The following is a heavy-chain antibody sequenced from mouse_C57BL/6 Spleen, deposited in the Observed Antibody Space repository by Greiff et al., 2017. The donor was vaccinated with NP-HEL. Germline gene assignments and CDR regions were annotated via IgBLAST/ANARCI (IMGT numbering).Heavy chain of an antibody. CDR2: IYPGNSDT. CDR3: TGYDYDGGVYFDY. Sequence: VQLQQSGTVLARPGASVKMSCKTSGYTFTSYWIHWVKQRPGQGLEWIGAIYPGNSDTSYNQKFKGKAKLTAVTAASTAYMELSSLTNEDSAVYYCTGYDYDGGVYFDYWGQGTTLTVSS. V-gene: IGHV1-5*01. J-gene: IGHJ2*01. D-gene: IGHD2-4*01. CDR1: GYTFTSYW.